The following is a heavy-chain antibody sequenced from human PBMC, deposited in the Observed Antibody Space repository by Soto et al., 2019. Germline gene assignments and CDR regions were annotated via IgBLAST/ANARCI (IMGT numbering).Heavy chain of an antibody. V-gene: IGHV3-15*01. CDR3: TTMVVTIGWFDP. CDR2: IKSKTDGGTT. Sequence: LRLSCAASGFTFSNAWMIWVRQAPGKGLEWVGRIKSKTDGGTTDYAAPVKGRFTISRDDSKNTLYLQMNSLKTEDTAVYYCTTMVVTIGWFDPWGQGTLVTVSS. D-gene: IGHD2-15*01. CDR1: GFTFSNAW. J-gene: IGHJ5*02.